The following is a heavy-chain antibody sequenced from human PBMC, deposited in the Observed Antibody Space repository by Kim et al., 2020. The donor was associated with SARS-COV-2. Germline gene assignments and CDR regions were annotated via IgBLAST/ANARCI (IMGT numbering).Heavy chain of an antibody. V-gene: IGHV4-59*01. Sequence: SETLSLTCTVSRGSISGYYWSWIRQSPGKGLEWIGHIYHSGRTNYNPYLMSRVSISVDTSKNQFSLTLSSVSAAATAVYYCAKYEKGEGNWFGPWGQGTLVTVSS. J-gene: IGHJ5*02. D-gene: IGHD2-21*01. CDR1: RGSISGYY. CDR3: AKYEKGEGNWFGP. CDR2: IYHSGRT.